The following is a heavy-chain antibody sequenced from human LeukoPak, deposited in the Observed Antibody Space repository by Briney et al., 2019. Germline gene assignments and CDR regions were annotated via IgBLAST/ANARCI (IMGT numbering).Heavy chain of an antibody. CDR1: GFTFSSYS. CDR2: ITISGAYK. Sequence: GGSRRLSCAASGFTFSSYSMDWVRQAPGKGLEWVSSITISGAYKNHADSVKGRLTISRDNAKNSLYPQMNSLRAEDTAVYFCARDTSGQDWGQGTLVTVSS. CDR3: ARDTSGQD. J-gene: IGHJ4*02. D-gene: IGHD5-12*01. V-gene: IGHV3-21*01.